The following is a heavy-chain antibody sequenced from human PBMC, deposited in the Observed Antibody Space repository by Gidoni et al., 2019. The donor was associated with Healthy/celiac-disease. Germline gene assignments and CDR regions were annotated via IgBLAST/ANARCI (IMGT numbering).Heavy chain of an antibody. V-gene: IGHV3-15*01. D-gene: IGHD3-10*01. Sequence: EVQLVESGGGLVKPGGSLRLSCAASGFTFSNAWLSWVRQAPGKGLGWVGRIKSKTDGGTTDYAAPVKGRFTISRDDSKNTLYLQMNSLKTEDTAVYYCTCVFSVRGVMGYYYGMDVWGQGTTVTVSS. CDR3: TCVFSVRGVMGYYYGMDV. J-gene: IGHJ6*02. CDR1: GFTFSNAW. CDR2: IKSKTDGGTT.